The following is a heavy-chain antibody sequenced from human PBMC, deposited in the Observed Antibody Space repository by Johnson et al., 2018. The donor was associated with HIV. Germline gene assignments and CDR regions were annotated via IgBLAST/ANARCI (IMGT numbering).Heavy chain of an antibody. Sequence: MQLVESGGGVVRPGGSLRLSCVVSGFTSSNYWMSWVRQAPGKGLEWVANINQDGTEKYDLDSEQGRFTTSRDNTNNSLYLQMNSLKSEDTAVYYCARSKDCSVGTCPDGLDIWGQGTMVIVSS. CDR2: INQDGTEK. CDR3: ARSKDCSVGTCPDGLDI. D-gene: IGHD2-15*01. V-gene: IGHV3-7*02. J-gene: IGHJ3*02. CDR1: GFTSSNYW.